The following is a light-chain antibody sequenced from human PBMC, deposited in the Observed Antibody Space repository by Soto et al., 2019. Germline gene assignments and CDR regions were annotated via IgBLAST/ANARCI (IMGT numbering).Light chain of an antibody. CDR3: GSYTSSNTLV. Sequence: QSALTQPASVSGSPGQSITISCTGTSSDVGGYNYVSWYQQHPGKAPKLLIYEVTYRPSGVSNRFSGSKSGNTASLTISGIQAEDEADYFCGSYTSSNTLVFGTGTKVTVL. CDR2: EVT. CDR1: SSDVGGYNY. V-gene: IGLV2-14*03. J-gene: IGLJ1*01.